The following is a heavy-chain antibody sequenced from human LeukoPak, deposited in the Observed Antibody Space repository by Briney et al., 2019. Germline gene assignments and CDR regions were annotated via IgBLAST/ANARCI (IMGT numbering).Heavy chain of an antibody. D-gene: IGHD3-10*01. J-gene: IGHJ5*02. CDR2: IYYSGST. CDR1: GGSVSSGSYY. Sequence: SETLSLTCTVSGGSVSSGSYYWSWIRQPPGKGLEWIGYIYYSGSTNYNPSLKSRVTISVDTSKNQFSLKLSSVTAADTAVYYCARRILNPGSYCCNWFDPWGQGTLVTVSS. CDR3: ARRILNPGSYCCNWFDP. V-gene: IGHV4-61*01.